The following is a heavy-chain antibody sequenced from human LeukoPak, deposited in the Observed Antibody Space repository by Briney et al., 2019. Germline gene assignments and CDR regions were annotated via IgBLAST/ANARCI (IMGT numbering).Heavy chain of an antibody. CDR1: GYTFTGYY. V-gene: IGHV1-18*04. J-gene: IGHJ4*02. CDR3: ARMKRVGATTYYFDY. CDR2: ISAYNGNT. D-gene: IGHD1-26*01. Sequence: ASVKVSCKASGYTFTGYYMHWVRQAPGQGLEWMGWISAYNGNTNYAQKLQGRVTMTTDTSTSTAYMELRSLRSDDTAVYYCARMKRVGATTYYFDYWGQGTLVTVPS.